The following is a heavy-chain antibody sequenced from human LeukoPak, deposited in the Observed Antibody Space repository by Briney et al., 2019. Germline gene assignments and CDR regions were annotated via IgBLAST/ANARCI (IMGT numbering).Heavy chain of an antibody. CDR1: RFTFSSYS. CDR3: ARPSTQGRVAGAFDI. Sequence: GGSLRLSCAASRFTFSSYSMNWVRQAPGKGLEWVSSISSSSSYIYYADSVKGRFTISRDNAKNSLYLQMNSLRAEDTAVYYCARPSTQGRVAGAFDIWGQGTMVTVSS. CDR2: ISSSSSYI. D-gene: IGHD6-19*01. J-gene: IGHJ3*02. V-gene: IGHV3-21*01.